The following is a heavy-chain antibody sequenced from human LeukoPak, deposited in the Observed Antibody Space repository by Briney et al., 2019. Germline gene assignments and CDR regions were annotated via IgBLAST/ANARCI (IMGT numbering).Heavy chain of an antibody. CDR1: GFTFSSYS. Sequence: GSLXXSXIASGFTFSSYSKHWVRQAPGKGLEWVAVIGSDASITYYADSVKGRFTISRDNSKNTLYLQMNSLRAEDTAVYYXAXXIQXAMATGYWGQGTLVTVSS. V-gene: IGHV3-30*04. CDR2: IGSDASIT. J-gene: IGHJ4*02. CDR3: AXXIQXAMATGY. D-gene: IGHD5-18*01.